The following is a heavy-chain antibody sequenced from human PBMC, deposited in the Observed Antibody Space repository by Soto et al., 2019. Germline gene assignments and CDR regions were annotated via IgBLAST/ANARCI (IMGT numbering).Heavy chain of an antibody. CDR1: GGSISSYY. V-gene: IGHV4-59*08. Sequence: QVQLQESGPGLVKPSETLSLTCTVSGGSISSYYWSWIRQPPGKGLEWIGYIYYSGSTNYNPSLKSRVTISVDTSKNQFSLKLSSVTAADTAVYYCARWPANYYDSSGYKGYAFDIWGQGTMVTVSS. CDR3: ARWPANYYDSSGYKGYAFDI. CDR2: IYYSGST. D-gene: IGHD3-22*01. J-gene: IGHJ3*02.